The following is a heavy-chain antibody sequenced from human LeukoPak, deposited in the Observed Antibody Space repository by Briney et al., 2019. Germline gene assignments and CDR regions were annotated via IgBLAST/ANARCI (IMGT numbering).Heavy chain of an antibody. Sequence: GASVKVSCKASGGTFISYAISWVRQAPGQGLEWMGGIIPIFGTANYAQKFQGRVTITADESTSTAYMELSSLRSEDTAVYYCAKGGGNTIFGENWFDPWGQGTLVTVSS. CDR2: IIPIFGTA. J-gene: IGHJ5*02. D-gene: IGHD3-3*01. CDR1: GGTFISYA. V-gene: IGHV1-69*13. CDR3: AKGGGNTIFGENWFDP.